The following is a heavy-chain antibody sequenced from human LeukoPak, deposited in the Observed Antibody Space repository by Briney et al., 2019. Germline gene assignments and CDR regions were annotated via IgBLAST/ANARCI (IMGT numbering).Heavy chain of an antibody. CDR3: ARDHSGSFLGY. Sequence: SETLSLTCTVSGGSISSGGYYWSWIRQHPGTGLEWTGYIYYSGSTYYNPSLKSRVTISVDTSKNQFSLKLSSVTAADTAVYYCARDHSGSFLGYWGQGTLVTVSS. CDR2: IYYSGST. V-gene: IGHV4-31*03. D-gene: IGHD1-26*01. CDR1: GGSISSGGYY. J-gene: IGHJ4*02.